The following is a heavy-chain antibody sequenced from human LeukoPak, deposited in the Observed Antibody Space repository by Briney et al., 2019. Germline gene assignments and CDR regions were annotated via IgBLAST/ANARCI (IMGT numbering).Heavy chain of an antibody. CDR1: GVTFSSYA. CDR2: ISGSGGST. Sequence: GASLRLSCAASGVTFSSYAMSWVRQAPGKGLEWVSAISGSGGSTYYADSVKGRFTISRDNSKNTLYQPMNSLRAEDTAVYYCAKGMLNYGGAFDIWGQGTMVTVSS. V-gene: IGHV3-23*01. CDR3: AKGMLNYGGAFDI. D-gene: IGHD1-7*01. J-gene: IGHJ3*02.